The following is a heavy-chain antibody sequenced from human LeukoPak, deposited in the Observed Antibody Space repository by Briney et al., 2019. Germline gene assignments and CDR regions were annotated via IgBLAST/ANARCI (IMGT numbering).Heavy chain of an antibody. J-gene: IGHJ2*01. CDR3: ARQLRAAAGSLDYYFDL. CDR2: XYYSGNT. CDR1: GGSXTGYX. Sequence: TXXXXGGSXTGYXWSWIRQPXGKSLECIGXXYYSGNTNYNPSLKSRVSISVDTSKNQFSLKLSSVTAADTAVYYCARQLRAAAGSLDYYFDLWGRGTLVTVSS. D-gene: IGHD6-13*01. V-gene: IGHV4-59*01.